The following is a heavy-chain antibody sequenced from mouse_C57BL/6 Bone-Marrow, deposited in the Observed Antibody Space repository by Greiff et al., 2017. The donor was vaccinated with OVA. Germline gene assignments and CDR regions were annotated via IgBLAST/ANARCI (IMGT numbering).Heavy chain of an antibody. CDR1: GFTFSSYT. V-gene: IGHV5-9*01. Sequence: EVNVVESGGGLVKPGGSLKLSCAASGFTFSSYTMSWVRQTPEKRLEWVATISGGGGNTYYPDSVKGRFTISRDNAKNTLYLQMSSLRSEDTALYYCARHERSYAMDYWGQGTSVTVSS. J-gene: IGHJ4*01. CDR2: ISGGGGNT. CDR3: ARHERSYAMDY.